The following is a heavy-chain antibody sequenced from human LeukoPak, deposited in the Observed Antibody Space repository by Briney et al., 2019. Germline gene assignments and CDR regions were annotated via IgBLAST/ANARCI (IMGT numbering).Heavy chain of an antibody. Sequence: GGSLRLSCAASGFIFSSYGMHWVRQAPGKGLEWVSTISGSGGSTYYADSVKGRFTISRDNSKDTLYLQMNNLRAEDTAVYYCAKRSGDVWGKGTTVTISS. J-gene: IGHJ6*04. CDR1: GFIFSSYG. CDR3: AKRSGDV. V-gene: IGHV3-23*01. CDR2: ISGSGGST.